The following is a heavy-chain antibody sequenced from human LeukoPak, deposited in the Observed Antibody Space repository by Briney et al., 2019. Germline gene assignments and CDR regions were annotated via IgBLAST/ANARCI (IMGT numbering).Heavy chain of an antibody. Sequence: ASVKVSCKASGYTFTSYYMHWVRQAPGQGLEWMGIINPSGGSTSYAQKFQGRVTMTRDMSTSTVYMELSSLRSEDTAVYYCARVCSSTSCQYYYYYYMDVWGKGTTVTVSS. CDR3: ARVCSSTSCQYYYYYYMDV. V-gene: IGHV1-46*01. CDR2: INPSGGST. CDR1: GYTFTSYY. D-gene: IGHD2-2*01. J-gene: IGHJ6*03.